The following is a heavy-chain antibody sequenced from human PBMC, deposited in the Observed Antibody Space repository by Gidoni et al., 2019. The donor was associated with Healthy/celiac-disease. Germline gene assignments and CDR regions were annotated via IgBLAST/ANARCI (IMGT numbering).Heavy chain of an antibody. CDR2: IIPIFGTA. Sequence: QVQLVQSGAEVKKPGSSVQVSCKASGGPFSSYAISWVRQAPGQGLEWMGGIIPIFGTANYAQKFQGRVTITADESTSTAYMELSSLRSEDTAVYYCARTPPYYYGSGSHDWYFDLWGRGTLVTVSS. V-gene: IGHV1-69*01. D-gene: IGHD3-10*01. CDR3: ARTPPYYYGSGSHDWYFDL. J-gene: IGHJ2*01. CDR1: GGPFSSYA.